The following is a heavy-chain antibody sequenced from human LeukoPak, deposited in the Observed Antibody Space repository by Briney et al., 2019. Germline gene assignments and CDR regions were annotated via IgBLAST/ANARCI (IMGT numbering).Heavy chain of an antibody. CDR1: GYSISSGYY. V-gene: IGHV4-38-2*02. Sequence: SETLSLTCTVSGYSISSGYYWGWIRQPPGKGLEWIGSIYHSGSTYYNPSLKSRVTISVDTSKIQFSLKLSSVTAADTAVYYCARDAYCSSTSCYRSGVYNWFDPWGQGTLVTVSS. CDR3: ARDAYCSSTSCYRSGVYNWFDP. J-gene: IGHJ5*02. CDR2: IYHSGST. D-gene: IGHD2-2*02.